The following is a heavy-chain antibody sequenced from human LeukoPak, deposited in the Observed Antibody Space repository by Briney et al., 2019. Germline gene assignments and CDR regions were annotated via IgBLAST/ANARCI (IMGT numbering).Heavy chain of an antibody. CDR2: IGYDGSDK. J-gene: IGHJ5*02. V-gene: IGHV3-30*02. D-gene: IGHD6-13*01. CDR1: GFTFSSYG. Sequence: PGGSLRLSCAASGFTFSSYGMHWVRQAPGKGLEWVAFIGYDGSDKYYAGSVKGQSTITRDNSKNTVYLQMNSLRAEDTAVYYCAKVWQQLADICTWFDPWGQGTLVTVSS. CDR3: AKVWQQLADICTWFDP.